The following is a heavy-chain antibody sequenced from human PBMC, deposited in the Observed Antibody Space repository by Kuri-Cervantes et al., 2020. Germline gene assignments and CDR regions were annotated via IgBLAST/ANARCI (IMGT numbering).Heavy chain of an antibody. CDR1: GFTVNSNE. J-gene: IGHJ6*02. D-gene: IGHD2-2*01. CDR3: ASGVQRAFVVVPAANYYYGMDV. Sequence: ESLKISCAASGFTVNSNEMNWVRQAPGKGLEWVSFISGGSTYYTDSRKGRCTISRDNSKNTLYLQMNSLRSEDTAVYYCASGVQRAFVVVPAANYYYGMDVWGQGTTVTVSS. CDR2: ISGGST. V-gene: IGHV3-38*03.